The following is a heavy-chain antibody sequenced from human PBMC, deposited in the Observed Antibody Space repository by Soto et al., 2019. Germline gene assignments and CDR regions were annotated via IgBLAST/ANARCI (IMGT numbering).Heavy chain of an antibody. D-gene: IGHD5-18*01. V-gene: IGHV4-31*03. CDR3: IRALRHTAIVYHWFDP. CDR2: IDESGYT. Sequence: PSETLCLTCTVSGASFSTGAYYWGWVRQRPGTGLEWVGYIDESGYTTYNTSQKSRLSISLDRSNKYFSLGLTSVAAAATSVYFYIRALRHTAIVYHWFDPWGQGTLVTVSS. CDR1: GASFSTGAYY. J-gene: IGHJ5*02.